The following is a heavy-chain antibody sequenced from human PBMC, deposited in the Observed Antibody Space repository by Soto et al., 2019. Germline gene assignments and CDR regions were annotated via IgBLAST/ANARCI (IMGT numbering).Heavy chain of an antibody. J-gene: IGHJ5*02. V-gene: IGHV1-18*01. D-gene: IGHD3-3*01. CDR3: ATSYDSGFDP. CDR1: GYSFSTYA. CDR2: ITPNNGYT. Sequence: QLQLMQSGGEAKNPGASVKVSCEASGYSFSTYAIIWLRQAPGQGLEWMGLITPNNGYTNYAQKFQGRLILTTDIPSSTAYMELTSLRYDDTAMYYCATSYDSGFDPWGQGTLVSVS.